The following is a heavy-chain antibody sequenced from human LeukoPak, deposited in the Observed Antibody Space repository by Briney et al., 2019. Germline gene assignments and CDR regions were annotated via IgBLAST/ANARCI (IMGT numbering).Heavy chain of an antibody. Sequence: PSETLSLTCAVYGGSFSGYYWSWIRQPPGKGLEWIGEINHSGSTNYNPSLKSRVTISVDTSKNQFSLKLSSVTAADTAVYYCARAPYSSSSVDYWGQGTLVTVSS. CDR2: INHSGST. CDR3: ARAPYSSSSVDY. D-gene: IGHD6-6*01. V-gene: IGHV4-34*01. CDR1: GGSFSGYY. J-gene: IGHJ4*02.